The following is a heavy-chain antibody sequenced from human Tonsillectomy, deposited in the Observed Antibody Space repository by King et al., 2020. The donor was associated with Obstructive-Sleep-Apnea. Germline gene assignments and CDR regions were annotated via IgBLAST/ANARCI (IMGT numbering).Heavy chain of an antibody. V-gene: IGHV1-3*01. D-gene: IGHD3-9*01. CDR3: AREYYDILTGRSFDY. J-gene: IGHJ4*02. CDR1: GYTFLSYA. CDR2: SNAGNGNT. Sequence: VQLVQSGAEVKKPGASVKVSCKASGYTFLSYAMHWVRQAPGQRLEWMGWSNAGNGNTKYSQKFQGRVTITRDTSASTAYMELSSLRSEDTAVYYCAREYYDILTGRSFDYWGQGTLVTVSS.